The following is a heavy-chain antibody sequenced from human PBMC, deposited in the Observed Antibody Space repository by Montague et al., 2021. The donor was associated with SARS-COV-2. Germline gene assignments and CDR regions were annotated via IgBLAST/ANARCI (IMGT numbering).Heavy chain of an antibody. Sequence: SETRSLTCTVSGASVRTYYWSWIRQSAGKKPEWMGRLYTSGSTYYNPSFKSRVTMSLDTSKNLFSLNLSSMTAADTAVYYCARDGADYSFAYYHEMDVWGQGIAVTVSS. J-gene: IGHJ6*02. CDR2: LYTSGST. V-gene: IGHV4-4*07. CDR3: ARDGADYSFAYYHEMDV. CDR1: GASVRTYY. D-gene: IGHD5-12*01.